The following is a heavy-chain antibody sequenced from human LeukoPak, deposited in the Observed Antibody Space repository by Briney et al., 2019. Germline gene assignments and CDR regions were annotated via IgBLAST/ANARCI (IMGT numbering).Heavy chain of an antibody. CDR1: GFTFRLYW. V-gene: IGHV3-7*01. J-gene: IGHJ4*02. CDR2: IKQDGSEK. Sequence: GGSLRLSCAASGFTFRLYWMHWVRQAPGKGLEWVANIKQDGSEKYYVDSVKGRFTISRDNAKNSLYLQMNSLRAEDTAVYYCARSTHIVVVPAATHFDYWGQGTLVTVSS. CDR3: ARSTHIVVVPAATHFDY. D-gene: IGHD2-2*01.